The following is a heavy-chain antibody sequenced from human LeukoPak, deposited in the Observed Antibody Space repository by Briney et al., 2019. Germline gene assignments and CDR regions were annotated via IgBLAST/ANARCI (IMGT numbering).Heavy chain of an antibody. D-gene: IGHD1-1*01. V-gene: IGHV4-59*08. Sequence: SETLSLTCTVSGGSISSYYWSWIRQPPGKGLEWIGYIYYSGSTNYNPSLKSRVTISVDTSKNQFSLKLSSVTAADTAVYYCARLERRPPFWYFDLWGRGTLVTVSS. CDR3: ARLERRPPFWYFDL. CDR1: GGSISSYY. J-gene: IGHJ2*01. CDR2: IYYSGST.